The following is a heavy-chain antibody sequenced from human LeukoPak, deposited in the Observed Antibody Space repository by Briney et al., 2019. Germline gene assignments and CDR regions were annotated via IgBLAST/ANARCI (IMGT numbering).Heavy chain of an antibody. D-gene: IGHD3-22*01. CDR3: ASTDYYDSSGYYH. CDR1: GYTFTGYY. CDR2: INPNSGGT. Sequence: ASVKVSCKASGYTFTGYYMHWVRQAPGQGLEWMGCINPNSGGTNYAQKFQGRVTITRDTSISTAYMELSRLRSDDTAVYYCASTDYYDSSGYYHWGQGTLVTVSS. J-gene: IGHJ4*02. V-gene: IGHV1-2*02.